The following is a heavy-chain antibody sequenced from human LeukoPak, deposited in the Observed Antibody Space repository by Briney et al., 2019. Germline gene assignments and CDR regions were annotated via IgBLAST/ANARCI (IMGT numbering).Heavy chain of an antibody. J-gene: IGHJ3*02. CDR2: IYGNDDK. V-gene: IGHV2-5*01. CDR1: GFSLSTSAVC. CDR3: AHRQNWGEAFDI. D-gene: IGHD7-27*01. Sequence: SGPTLVKPTQTLTLTCTFSGFSLSTSAVCVGWVRQPPGKAPEWLAFIYGNDDKRYSPSLKSRLTITKDTSKNQVVLTMTNMDPVDTATYYCAHRQNWGEAFDIWGQGTMVTVSS.